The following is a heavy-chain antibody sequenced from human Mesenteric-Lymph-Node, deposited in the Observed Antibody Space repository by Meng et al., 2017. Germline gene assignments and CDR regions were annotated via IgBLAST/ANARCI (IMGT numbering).Heavy chain of an antibody. Sequence: VQRRQRGTGLLKPSGTCARTFAVYGGSFSDYYWSWVRQPPGKGLEWIGEINHSGATNYSPSLKSRVIMSVDTSKNQFSLKVTSVTAADTALYFCARDSTGVEGYWGQGTLVTVSS. CDR3: ARDSTGVEGY. CDR2: INHSGAT. CDR1: GGSFSDYY. D-gene: IGHD4-23*01. J-gene: IGHJ4*02. V-gene: IGHV4-34*01.